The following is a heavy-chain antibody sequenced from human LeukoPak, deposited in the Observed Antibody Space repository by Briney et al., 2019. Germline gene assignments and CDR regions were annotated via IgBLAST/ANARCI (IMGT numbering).Heavy chain of an antibody. CDR2: IKQDGSEK. CDR1: GFTFSGYW. J-gene: IGHJ4*02. V-gene: IGHV3-7*01. Sequence: GGSLRLSCAASGFTFSGYWMSWVRQAPGKGLEWVANIKQDGSEKYYVDSVKGRFTISRDNAKNSLYLQMNSLRAEDTAVYYCARAGLLRGQGTLVTVSS. D-gene: IGHD2-15*01. CDR3: ARAGLL.